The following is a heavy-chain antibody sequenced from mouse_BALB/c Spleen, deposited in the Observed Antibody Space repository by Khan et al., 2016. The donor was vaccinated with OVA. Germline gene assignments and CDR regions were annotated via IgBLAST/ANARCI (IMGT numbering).Heavy chain of an antibody. D-gene: IGHD2-12*01. V-gene: IGHV3-2*02. CDR2: ISSTGST. J-gene: IGHJ4*01. Sequence: EVQLVESGPGLVKPSQSLSLTCTVTGYAITSDYAWNWIRQFPGNKLEWMGYISSTGSTSYNPSLKSRISITRDTSKNPFFLQLKSVTTEDTATYYCARSIYYSSWYALDCWGRGTSVTVSS. CDR3: ARSIYYSSWYALDC. CDR1: GYAITSDYA.